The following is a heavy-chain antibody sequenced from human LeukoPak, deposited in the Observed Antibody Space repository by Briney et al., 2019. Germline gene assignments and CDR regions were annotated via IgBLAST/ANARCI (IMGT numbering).Heavy chain of an antibody. V-gene: IGHV3-23*01. CDR1: GFTFDSYG. CDR3: VKAVDLATISVDI. J-gene: IGHJ3*02. D-gene: IGHD5-24*01. CDR2: ISGSGVYT. Sequence: PGGSLRLSCAASGFTFDSYGVNWVRQAPGKGLEWVSGISGSGVYTYYADSVKGRFTISRDNSKNTLYLVMNSLRVDDTAVYYCVKAVDLATISVDIWGQGTMVTVSS.